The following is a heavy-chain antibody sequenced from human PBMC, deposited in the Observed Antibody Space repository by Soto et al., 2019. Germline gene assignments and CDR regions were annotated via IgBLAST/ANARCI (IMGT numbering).Heavy chain of an antibody. Sequence: GWSLRLSCAASGFTFSSYGMHWVRQAPGKGLEWVAVISYDGSNKYYADSVKGRFTISRDNSKNTLYLQMNSLRAEDTAVYYCARQPDYWGQGTLVTVSS. J-gene: IGHJ4*02. CDR2: ISYDGSNK. CDR3: ARQPDY. V-gene: IGHV3-30*03. CDR1: GFTFSSYG.